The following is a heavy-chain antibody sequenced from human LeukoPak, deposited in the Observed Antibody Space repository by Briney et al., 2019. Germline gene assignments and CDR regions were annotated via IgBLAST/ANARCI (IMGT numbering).Heavy chain of an antibody. Sequence: ASVKVSCKASGYTFSTYGISWVRQAPGQGLEWMGWILPYSGNTNYAQKLQGRVSVTTDTSTTTAYMELRSLTSDDTAVYYCAKDRRGSRNSLDVWGQGTTITVPS. J-gene: IGHJ6*02. CDR1: GYTFSTYG. D-gene: IGHD3-16*01. V-gene: IGHV1-18*01. CDR2: ILPYSGNT. CDR3: AKDRRGSRNSLDV.